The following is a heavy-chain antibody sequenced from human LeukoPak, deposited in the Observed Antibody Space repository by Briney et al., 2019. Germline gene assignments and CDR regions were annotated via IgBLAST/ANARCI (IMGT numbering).Heavy chain of an antibody. D-gene: IGHD2-21*02. J-gene: IGHJ5*02. CDR3: ARRKAGDDWVDP. V-gene: IGHV4-39*01. Sequence: SETLSLTCTVSGGSISSSGYYWDWIRRPPGEGLEWIGSIYYSGTAFYNASLRSRVTMSADTSKNQFSLKLSSVTAADTSVYYCARRKAGDDWVDPWGQGTLVAVSS. CDR1: GGSISSSGYY. CDR2: IYYSGTA.